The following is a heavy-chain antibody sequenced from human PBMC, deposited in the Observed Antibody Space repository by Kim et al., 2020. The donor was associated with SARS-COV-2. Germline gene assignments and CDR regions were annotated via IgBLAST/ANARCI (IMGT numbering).Heavy chain of an antibody. CDR3: ASTMGFGESPFDY. J-gene: IGHJ4*02. CDR1: GFTFSSYG. D-gene: IGHD3-10*01. CDR2: IWYDGSNK. Sequence: GGSLRLSCAASGFTFSSYGMHWVRQAPGKGLEWVAVIWYDGSNKYYADSVKGRFTISRDNSKNTLYLQMNSLRAEDTAVYYCASTMGFGESPFDYWGQGTLVTVSS. V-gene: IGHV3-33*01.